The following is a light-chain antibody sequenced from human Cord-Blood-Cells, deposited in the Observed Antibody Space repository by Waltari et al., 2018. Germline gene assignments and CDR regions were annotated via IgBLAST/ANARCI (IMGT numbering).Light chain of an antibody. CDR2: DVS. J-gene: IGLJ3*02. CDR3: CSYAGSYTWV. Sequence: QSALTQPRSVSGSPGQSVPLPCTGTSSDVGGYNYVSLYQQHPGKAPTPMIYDVSKRPSGVPDRFSGSKSGNTASLTISGLQAEDEADYYCCSYAGSYTWVFGGGTKLTVL. CDR1: SSDVGGYNY. V-gene: IGLV2-11*01.